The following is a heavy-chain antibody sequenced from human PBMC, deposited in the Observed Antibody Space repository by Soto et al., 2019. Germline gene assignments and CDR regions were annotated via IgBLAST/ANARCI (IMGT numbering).Heavy chain of an antibody. V-gene: IGHV4-31*03. D-gene: IGHD6-13*01. CDR3: ARGWHGYFDY. CDR2: IYYSGST. CDR1: GGSISSGGYY. J-gene: IGHJ4*02. Sequence: SETLSLTCTVSGGSISSGGYYWSWIRQHPGKGLERIGYIYYSGSTYYNPSLKSRVTISVDTSKNQFSLKLSSVTAADTAVYYCARGWHGYFDYWGQGTLVTVSS.